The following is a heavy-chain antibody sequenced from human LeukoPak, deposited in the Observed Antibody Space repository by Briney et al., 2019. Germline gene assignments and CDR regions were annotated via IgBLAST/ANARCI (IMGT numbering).Heavy chain of an antibody. J-gene: IGHJ4*02. Sequence: PGGSLRLSCAASGFTVSSNYMSWVRQAPGKGLEWVSVIYSGGNTYYADSVKGRFTISRDNSKNTLYLQMNSLRAEDTAVYYCARGGYSSSWYYFDYWGQGTLVTVSS. CDR2: IYSGGNT. V-gene: IGHV3-53*01. D-gene: IGHD6-13*01. CDR1: GFTVSSNY. CDR3: ARGGYSSSWYYFDY.